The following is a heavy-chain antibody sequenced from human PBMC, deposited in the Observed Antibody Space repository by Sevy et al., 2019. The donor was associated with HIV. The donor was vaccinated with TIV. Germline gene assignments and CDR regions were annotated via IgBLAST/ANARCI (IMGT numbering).Heavy chain of an antibody. CDR3: ARGSITIFGVVIRIWNGAFDI. Sequence: ASVKVSRKASGYTFTSYDINWVRQATGQGLEWMGWMNPNSGNTGYAQKFQGRVTMTRNTSISTAYMELSSLRSEDTAVYYCARGSITIFGVVIRIWNGAFDIWGQGTMVTVSS. D-gene: IGHD3-3*01. V-gene: IGHV1-8*01. CDR1: GYTFTSYD. CDR2: MNPNSGNT. J-gene: IGHJ3*02.